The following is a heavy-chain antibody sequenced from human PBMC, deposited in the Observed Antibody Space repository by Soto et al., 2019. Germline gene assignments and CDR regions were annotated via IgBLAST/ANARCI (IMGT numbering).Heavy chain of an antibody. CDR1: GFTFSSYS. V-gene: IGHV3-48*01. CDR2: ISSSSSTI. Sequence: GGSLRLSCAASGFTFSSYSMNWVRQAPGKGLEWVSYISSSSSTIYYADSVKGRFTISRDNAKNSLYLQMNSLRAEDTAVYYCARALGDDFWSGDNYYYYYMDVWGKGTTVTVSS. J-gene: IGHJ6*03. D-gene: IGHD3-3*01. CDR3: ARALGDDFWSGDNYYYYYMDV.